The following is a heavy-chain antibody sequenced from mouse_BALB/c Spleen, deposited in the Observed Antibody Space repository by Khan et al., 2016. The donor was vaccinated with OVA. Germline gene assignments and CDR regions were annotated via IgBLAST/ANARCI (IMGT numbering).Heavy chain of an antibody. Sequence: QVRLQQSGAELARPGASVKLSCKASSYTFTDYYINWVKLRTGQGLEWIGEISPGSGDTYYNERFKGKATLTADKSSSTAYMQLSSLTSGASAVYFCARRNYFGYTFAYWGQGTLVTVSA. CDR2: ISPGSGDT. D-gene: IGHD1-2*01. V-gene: IGHV1-77*01. J-gene: IGHJ3*01. CDR1: SYTFTDYY. CDR3: ARRNYFGYTFAY.